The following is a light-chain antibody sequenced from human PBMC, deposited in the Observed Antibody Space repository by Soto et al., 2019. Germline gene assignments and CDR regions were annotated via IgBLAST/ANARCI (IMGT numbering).Light chain of an antibody. CDR3: QSYDSSNHKV. J-gene: IGLJ3*02. Sequence: NFMLTQPHSVSESPGKTVTISCTRSSGSIASNSVQWYQQRPGSAPTTVIYEDNLRPSGVPDRFSGSIDSSSNSASPSISGLKTEDEADYYCQSYDSSNHKVFGGGTKLTVL. CDR1: SGSIASNS. V-gene: IGLV6-57*04. CDR2: EDN.